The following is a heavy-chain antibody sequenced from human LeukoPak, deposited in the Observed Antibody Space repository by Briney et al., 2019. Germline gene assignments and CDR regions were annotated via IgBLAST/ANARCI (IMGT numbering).Heavy chain of an antibody. CDR2: ISGSGATI. Sequence: GGSLRLSCEASGFTFSPYAINWVRQAPGKGLQWVSYISGSGATIYYADSVKGRFTISRDNGKNSLYLQMNSLRVEDTAVYYCAKDGYYDSSGLPDYWGQGTLVTVSS. J-gene: IGHJ4*02. CDR1: GFTFSPYA. V-gene: IGHV3-48*01. CDR3: AKDGYYDSSGLPDY. D-gene: IGHD3-22*01.